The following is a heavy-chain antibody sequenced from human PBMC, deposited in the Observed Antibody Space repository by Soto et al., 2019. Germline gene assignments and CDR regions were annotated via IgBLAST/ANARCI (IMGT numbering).Heavy chain of an antibody. CDR2: ISYTGIT. CDR1: SGSISSYY. CDR3: ARHLRATLSWFDP. Sequence: SETLSLTCAVSSGSISSYYLSWIRQPPGKGLEWIGYISYTGITNYNPSLRSRVIISVDTSKTQFSLRLSSVTAADTAIYYCARHLRATLSWFDPWGQGTVVTVSS. V-gene: IGHV4-59*08. J-gene: IGHJ5*02.